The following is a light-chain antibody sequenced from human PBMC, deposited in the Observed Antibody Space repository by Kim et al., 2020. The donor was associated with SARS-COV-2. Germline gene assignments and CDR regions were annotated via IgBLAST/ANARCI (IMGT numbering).Light chain of an antibody. V-gene: IGLV3-21*04. CDR2: YDS. CDR3: QVCDSSSDHWV. J-gene: IGLJ3*02. Sequence: SYELTQPPSVSVAPVKTTRITCGGNNIGSKSVHGYQQQPGQAPVLIVYYDSDRPSGIPELVSGSNSGNTANLTISRVEAGDEAVYYCQVCDSSSDHWVFGGGTQLKVL. CDR1: NIGSKS.